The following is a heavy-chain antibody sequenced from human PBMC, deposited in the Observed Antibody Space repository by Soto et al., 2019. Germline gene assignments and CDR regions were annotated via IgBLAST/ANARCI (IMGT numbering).Heavy chain of an antibody. Sequence: SCKASGYTFIDYYMHWVRQAPGKGLEWVSSISSSSSYIYYADSVKGRFTISRDNAKNSLYLQMNSLRAEDTAVYYCARARNYDFWSGTRDAFDIWGQGTMVTVSS. CDR3: ARARNYDFWSGTRDAFDI. V-gene: IGHV3-21*01. J-gene: IGHJ3*02. CDR1: GYTFIDYY. CDR2: ISSSSSYI. D-gene: IGHD3-3*01.